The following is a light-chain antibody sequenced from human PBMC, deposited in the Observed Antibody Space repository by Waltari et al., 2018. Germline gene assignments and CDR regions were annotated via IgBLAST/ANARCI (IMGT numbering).Light chain of an antibody. V-gene: IGKV1-33*01. Sequence: DIQMTQSPSSLGASVGDRVTITCQASQDISNYLNWYQQKPGKAPKLLIYDASNLETGVPSRFSGSGSGTDFTFTISSLHPEDISTYYCQQYDNLPLTFGGGTKVEIK. J-gene: IGKJ4*01. CDR2: DAS. CDR3: QQYDNLPLT. CDR1: QDISNY.